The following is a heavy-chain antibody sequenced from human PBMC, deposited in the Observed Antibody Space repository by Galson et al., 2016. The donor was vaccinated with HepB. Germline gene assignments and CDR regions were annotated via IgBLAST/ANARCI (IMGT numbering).Heavy chain of an antibody. Sequence: SVKVSCKASGGTFDTYSISWVRQAPGEGLEWMGGITPVFGTPNYAQKFQDRITITADESTSTAHVELTSLTFQDTAVYYCARDLSGTVDSWGQGTLVTVSS. CDR3: ARDLSGTVDS. CDR1: GGTFDTYS. J-gene: IGHJ4*02. D-gene: IGHD3-10*01. V-gene: IGHV1-69*13. CDR2: ITPVFGTP.